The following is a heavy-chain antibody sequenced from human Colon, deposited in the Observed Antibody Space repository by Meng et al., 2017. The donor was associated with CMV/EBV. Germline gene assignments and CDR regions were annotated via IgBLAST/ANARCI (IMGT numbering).Heavy chain of an antibody. Sequence: GGAFLNPAIRWARQAPGQGLEWMGGDIPVFGTPEYAKKFQGRLTITTDEATTTAYMELKNLKSEDTAVYYCAWPAQGNHYYYYALDIWGQGTLVTVSS. CDR2: DIPVFGTP. V-gene: IGHV1-69*05. CDR3: AWPAQGNHYYYYALDI. CDR1: GGAFLNPA. J-gene: IGHJ6*02.